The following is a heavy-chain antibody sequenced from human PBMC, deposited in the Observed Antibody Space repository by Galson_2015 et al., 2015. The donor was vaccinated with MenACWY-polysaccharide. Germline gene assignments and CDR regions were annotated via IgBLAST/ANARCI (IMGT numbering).Heavy chain of an antibody. CDR1: GYTFSAHS. D-gene: IGHD7-27*01. J-gene: IGHJ4*02. V-gene: IGHV1-3*01. CDR3: ATQVNWGALGY. Sequence: SVKVSCKASGYTFSAHSMHWVRQAPGQRPEWMGWIVAGNGNTKYSQIFQGRVTFSRDTSATTAYMELSRLTSEDSAVYYCATQVNWGALGYWGQGTLVTVSS. CDR2: IVAGNGNT.